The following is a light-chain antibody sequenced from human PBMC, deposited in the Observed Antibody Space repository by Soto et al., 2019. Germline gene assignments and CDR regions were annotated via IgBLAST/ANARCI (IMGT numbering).Light chain of an antibody. V-gene: IGKV1-5*01. CDR2: DAS. J-gene: IGKJ1*01. CDR3: QQYDTYSRT. CDR1: QSFSGT. Sequence: DIQITQSPSTLSASVGDRVTITCRASQSFSGTLAWYQQKPGKAPKLLIYDASSLERAVPSRFSGSGSGTEFTLTISSLQPDDFATYYCQQYDTYSRTFGQGTKVEI.